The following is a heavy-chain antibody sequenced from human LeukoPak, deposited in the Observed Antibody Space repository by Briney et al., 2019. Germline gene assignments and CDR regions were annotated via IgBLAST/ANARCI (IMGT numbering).Heavy chain of an antibody. CDR1: GYTFTSYG. Sequence: ASVKVSCKASGYTFTSYGISWVRQAPGQGLEGMGWISAYNGNTNYAQKLQGRVTMTTDTSTSTAYMELRSLRSDDTAVYYCARDQLEWELSYPGAFDIWAQGTMVTVSS. CDR3: ARDQLEWELSYPGAFDI. D-gene: IGHD1-26*01. CDR2: ISAYNGNT. J-gene: IGHJ3*02. V-gene: IGHV1-18*01.